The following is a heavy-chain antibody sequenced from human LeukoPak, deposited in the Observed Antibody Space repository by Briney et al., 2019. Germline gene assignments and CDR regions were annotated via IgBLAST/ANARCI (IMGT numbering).Heavy chain of an antibody. V-gene: IGHV4-59*01. D-gene: IGHD3-10*01. CDR2: IYFTGGT. J-gene: IGHJ4*02. CDR3: ARGGGLFDY. Sequence: SETLSLTCNVSGGSINNYYWSWLRQPPGKGLEWIGYIYFTGGTNYNPSLKSRVTMSIDTSKNQFSLKLNSVTAADTAFYYCARGGGLFDYWGQGTLVTVSS. CDR1: GGSINNYY.